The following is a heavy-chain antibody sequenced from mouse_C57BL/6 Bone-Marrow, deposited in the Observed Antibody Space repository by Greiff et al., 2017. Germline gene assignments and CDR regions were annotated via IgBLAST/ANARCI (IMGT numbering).Heavy chain of an antibody. J-gene: IGHJ2*01. D-gene: IGHD3-2*02. CDR2: IYPRSGNT. Sequence: QVQLQQSGAELARPGASVKLSCKASGYTFTSYGISWVKQRTGQGLEWIGEIYPRSGNTYYNEKFKGKATLTADKSSSTAYMELRSLTSEDSAVYFCARGQLRLRDYYFDYWGQGTTLTVSS. CDR3: ARGQLRLRDYYFDY. V-gene: IGHV1-81*01. CDR1: GYTFTSYG.